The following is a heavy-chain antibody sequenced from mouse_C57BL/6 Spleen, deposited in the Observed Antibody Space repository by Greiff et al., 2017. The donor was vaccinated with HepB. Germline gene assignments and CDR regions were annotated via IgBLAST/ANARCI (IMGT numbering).Heavy chain of an antibody. CDR2: INPGSGGT. Sequence: QVQLQQSGAELVRPGTSVKVSCKASGYAFTNYLIEWVKQRPGQGLEWIGVINPGSGGTNYNEKFKGKATLTADKSSSTAYMQLSSLTSEDSAVYFCARSTMVTTDAMDYWGKVTSVTVSS. CDR3: ARSTMVTTDAMDY. CDR1: GYAFTNYL. J-gene: IGHJ4*01. V-gene: IGHV1-54*01. D-gene: IGHD2-2*01.